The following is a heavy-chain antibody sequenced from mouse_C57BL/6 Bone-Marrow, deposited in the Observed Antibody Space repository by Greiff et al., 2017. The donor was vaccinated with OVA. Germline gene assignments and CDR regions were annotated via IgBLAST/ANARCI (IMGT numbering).Heavy chain of an antibody. Sequence: QVQLKESGAELVKPGASVKISCKASGYAFSSYWMNWVKQRPGKGLEWIGQIYPGDGDTNYNGKFKGKAILTADKSSSTAYMQLSSLTSEDSAVYFCAREGGYSYAMDYWGQGTSVTVSS. CDR3: AREGGYSYAMDY. CDR2: IYPGDGDT. J-gene: IGHJ4*01. D-gene: IGHD2-3*01. CDR1: GYAFSSYW. V-gene: IGHV1-80*01.